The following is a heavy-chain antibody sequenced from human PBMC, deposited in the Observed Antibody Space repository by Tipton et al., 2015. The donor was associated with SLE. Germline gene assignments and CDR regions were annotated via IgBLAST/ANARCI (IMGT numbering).Heavy chain of an antibody. CDR3: AREPRSGYHDY. J-gene: IGHJ4*02. CDR1: GGSFSGYY. CDR2: INHSGST. V-gene: IGHV4-34*01. D-gene: IGHD3-3*01. Sequence: LRLSCAVYGGSFSGYYWSWIRQPPGKGLEWIGEINHSGSTNYNPSLKSRVTMSVDTSKNQFSLKLSSVTAADTAVYYCAREPRSGYHDYWGQGTLVTVSS.